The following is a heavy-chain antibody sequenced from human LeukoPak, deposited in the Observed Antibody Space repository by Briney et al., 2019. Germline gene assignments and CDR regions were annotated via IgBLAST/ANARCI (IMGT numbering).Heavy chain of an antibody. CDR2: ISYDGSNK. D-gene: IGHD2-2*01. CDR3: ARDRRSRDIVVVPAAL. V-gene: IGHV3-30-3*01. CDR1: GFTFSSYA. Sequence: PGGSLRLSCAASGFTFSSYAMHWVRQAPGKGLEWVAVISYDGSNKYYADSVKGRFTISRDNSKNTLYLQMNSLRAEDTAVYYCARDRRSRDIVVVPAALWGQGTLVTVSS. J-gene: IGHJ4*02.